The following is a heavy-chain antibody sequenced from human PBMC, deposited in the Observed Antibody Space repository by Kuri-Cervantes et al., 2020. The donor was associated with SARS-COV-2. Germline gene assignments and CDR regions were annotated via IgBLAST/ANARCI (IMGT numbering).Heavy chain of an antibody. CDR3: SRAGPGVSWDF. CDR2: IKNKDQGYTT. J-gene: IGHJ4*02. Sequence: GESLKISCAASGFDFSTYSMNWVRQAPGKGLEWVGRIKNKDQGYTTYYAASVKGRFTISRDDSKDSLYLQLNSLKSEDTALYYCSRAGPGVSWDFWGQGTLVTVSS. CDR1: GFDFSTYS. D-gene: IGHD2-8*01. V-gene: IGHV3-72*01.